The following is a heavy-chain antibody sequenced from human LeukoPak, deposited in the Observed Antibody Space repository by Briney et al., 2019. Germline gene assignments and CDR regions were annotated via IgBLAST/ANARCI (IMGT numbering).Heavy chain of an antibody. D-gene: IGHD3-22*01. CDR1: GFTFSSYA. J-gene: IGHJ1*01. CDR3: AKPQGYDSINFQH. Sequence: GGSLRLSCAASGFTFSSYAMSWVRQAPGKGLEWVSAISGSGGSTYYADSVKGRFTISRDNSKNTLYLQMSSLRAEDTAVYYCAKPQGYDSINFQHWGQGTLVTVSS. V-gene: IGHV3-23*01. CDR2: ISGSGGST.